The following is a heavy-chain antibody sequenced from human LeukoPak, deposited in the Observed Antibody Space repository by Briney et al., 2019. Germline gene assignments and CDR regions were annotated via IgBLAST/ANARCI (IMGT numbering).Heavy chain of an antibody. V-gene: IGHV1-18*01. Sequence: RASVKVSCKASGYTFTSYGISWVRQAPGQGLEWMGWISAYNGNTNYAQKFQGRVTMTTDTSTSTAYMELRSLRSDDTAVYYCTREQDGESHYWGQGTLVTVSS. J-gene: IGHJ4*02. CDR3: TREQDGESHY. D-gene: IGHD3-10*01. CDR2: ISAYNGNT. CDR1: GYTFTSYG.